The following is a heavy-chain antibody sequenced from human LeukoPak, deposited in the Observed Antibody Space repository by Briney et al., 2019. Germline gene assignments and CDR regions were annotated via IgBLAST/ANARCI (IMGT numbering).Heavy chain of an antibody. D-gene: IGHD6-6*01. CDR2: IYYSGST. Sequence: PSETLSLTCTVSGGSISSGDYYWSWIRQPPGKGLEWIGYIYYSGSTYYNPSLKSRVTISVDTSKNQFSLKLSSVTAADTAVYCCARESSGSGPFYYYYYMDVWGKGTTVTVSS. J-gene: IGHJ6*03. CDR1: GGSISSGDYY. V-gene: IGHV4-30-4*08. CDR3: ARESSGSGPFYYYYYMDV.